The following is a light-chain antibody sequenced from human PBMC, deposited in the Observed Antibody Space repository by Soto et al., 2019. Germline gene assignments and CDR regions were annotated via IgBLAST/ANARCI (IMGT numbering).Light chain of an antibody. J-gene: IGLJ2*01. V-gene: IGLV2-14*01. Sequence: QSALTQPASVSGSPGQSITISCTGTSSDVGGYNYVSWYQQHPGKAPKLMIYDVSNRPSGVSNRFSGSKSGNTASLTISGLQAEDEADYYCSSYTSSITLFGRGTKLTVL. CDR2: DVS. CDR1: SSDVGGYNY. CDR3: SSYTSSITL.